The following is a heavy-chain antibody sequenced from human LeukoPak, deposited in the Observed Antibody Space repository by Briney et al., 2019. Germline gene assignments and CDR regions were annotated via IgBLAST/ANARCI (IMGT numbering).Heavy chain of an antibody. Sequence: GGSLRLSCAASGFTFSSYAMSWVRQAPGKGLEWVSAISGSGGSTYYADSVKGRFTISRDNSKNTLYLKMNSLRAEDTAVYYCAKGPCVMVRGVSGPYGMDVWGQGTTVTVSS. D-gene: IGHD3-10*01. CDR1: GFTFSSYA. CDR2: ISGSGGST. V-gene: IGHV3-23*01. CDR3: AKGPCVMVRGVSGPYGMDV. J-gene: IGHJ6*02.